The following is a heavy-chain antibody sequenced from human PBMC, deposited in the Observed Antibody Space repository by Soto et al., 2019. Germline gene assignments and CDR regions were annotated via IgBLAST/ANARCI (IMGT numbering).Heavy chain of an antibody. V-gene: IGHV1-3*01. CDR1: GYTFTTYT. CDR2: INAGNGNT. J-gene: IGHJ4*02. Sequence: QVPLVQSGAEVKKPGASVKVSCKASGYTFTTYTMHWVRQAPGQGLEWMGCINAGNGNTKYSRKFQGRVAITRDTSASTAYMEVSGLRSEDTAVYYCARASGATRPIDYWGQGTLVTVS. D-gene: IGHD5-12*01. CDR3: ARASGATRPIDY.